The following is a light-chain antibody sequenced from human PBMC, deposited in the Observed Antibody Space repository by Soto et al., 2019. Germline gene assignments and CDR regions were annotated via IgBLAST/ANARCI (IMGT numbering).Light chain of an antibody. V-gene: IGLV1-44*01. CDR1: NSNIGSNT. CDR3: AAWDDSLNGRV. J-gene: IGLJ1*01. Sequence: SLLNQPPSASGTPGQRFTIACSGSNSNIGSNTVNWYQQLPGTAPKLLIYYDNLRPSGVPDRISGSKSGTSASLAISGLQSDDEADYYCAAWDDSLNGRVFGTGTKVTVL. CDR2: YDN.